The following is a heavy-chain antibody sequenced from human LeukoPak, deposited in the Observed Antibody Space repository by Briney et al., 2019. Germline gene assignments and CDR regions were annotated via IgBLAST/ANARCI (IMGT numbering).Heavy chain of an antibody. D-gene: IGHD3-16*02. V-gene: IGHV3-23*01. CDR3: ARLSSFAFDI. J-gene: IGHJ3*02. CDR2: ILHNGDST. CDR1: GFTCSTYV. Sequence: WGSLRLSCAASGFTCSTYVMSWVRQAPGKGLEWLSLILHNGDSTYYADSVKGRFTISRDNSKNTLYLQMNSLRAEDTAVYYCARLSSFAFDIWGQGTMVTVSS.